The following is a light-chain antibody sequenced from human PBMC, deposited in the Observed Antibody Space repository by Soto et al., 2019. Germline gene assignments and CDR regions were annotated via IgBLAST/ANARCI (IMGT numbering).Light chain of an antibody. V-gene: IGKV3-20*01. J-gene: IGKJ1*01. CDR1: QSISSNY. CDR3: QQYGSSPIT. Sequence: EIVLTQSPGTLSLSPGERVTLSCRASQSISSNYLAWYQQKPGQAPRLLIYGASSRATGIPDRFSGSGSGTEFSLTISRLEPEDFAVYYCQQYGSSPITFGQGTKVDIK. CDR2: GAS.